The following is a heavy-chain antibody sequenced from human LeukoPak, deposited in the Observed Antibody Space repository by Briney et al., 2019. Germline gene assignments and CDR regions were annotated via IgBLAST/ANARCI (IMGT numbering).Heavy chain of an antibody. V-gene: IGHV4-4*02. CDR1: GGSISVSYW. CDR2: IFYSGST. D-gene: IGHD6-19*01. CDR3: ARGGLVAGGIDY. Sequence: SETLSLTCAVSGGSISVSYWWNWVRQSPEKGLEWIGEIFYSGSTNYNPSLKSPVTISVDRSKNQFSLMLSSVTAADTAVYYCARGGLVAGGIDYWGQGTLVTVSS. J-gene: IGHJ4*02.